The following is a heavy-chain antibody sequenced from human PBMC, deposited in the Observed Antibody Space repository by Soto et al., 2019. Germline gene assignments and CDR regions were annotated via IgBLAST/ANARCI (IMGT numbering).Heavy chain of an antibody. CDR3: ARDIIVGATSYYYYGMDV. V-gene: IGHV1-3*01. D-gene: IGHD1-26*01. CDR2: INAGNGNT. CDR1: GYTFTRYA. J-gene: IGHJ6*02. Sequence: ASVKGSCKASGYTFTRYAVHWVSQAPGQRLEWMGWINAGNGNTKYSQKFQGRVTITRDTSASTAYMELSSLRSEDTAVYYCARDIIVGATSYYYYGMDVWGQGTTVTVSS.